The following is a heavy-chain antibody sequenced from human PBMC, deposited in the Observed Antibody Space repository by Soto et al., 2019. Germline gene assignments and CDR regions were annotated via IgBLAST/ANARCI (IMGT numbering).Heavy chain of an antibody. J-gene: IGHJ6*02. D-gene: IGHD4-4*01. V-gene: IGHV1-69*06. CDR1: GGTFSSYA. Sequence: SVKVSCKASGGTFSSYAISWLRQAPGQGLEWMGGIIPIFGTANYAQKFQGRVTITADKSTSTAYMELRSLRSEDTAVYYCARGTAVTSGMAGWGQGTTVTVS. CDR3: ARGTAVTSGMAG. CDR2: IIPIFGTA.